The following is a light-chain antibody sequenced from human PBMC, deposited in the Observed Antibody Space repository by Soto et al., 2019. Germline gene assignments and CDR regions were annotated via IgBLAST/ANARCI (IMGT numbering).Light chain of an antibody. Sequence: EIVLTQSPATLSLSPGERATLSCTASQSVTSSCLAWYQRKPGQAPRLLIHTTSTRATDIPDRFSGSGSGTAFTLTISTLQPEDFALYYCQQCGGSPLFSFGPGTRVDI. CDR2: TTS. J-gene: IGKJ3*01. CDR3: QQCGGSPLFS. V-gene: IGKV3-20*01. CDR1: QSVTSSC.